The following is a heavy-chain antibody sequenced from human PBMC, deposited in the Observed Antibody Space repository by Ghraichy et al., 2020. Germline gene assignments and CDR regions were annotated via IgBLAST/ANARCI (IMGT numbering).Heavy chain of an antibody. J-gene: IGHJ4*02. Sequence: ESLNISCTVSGGSISSSSYYWGWIRQSPGKGLEWIASISYRGSTYYNPSLKSRVTISVDTSKNQFSLKLSSVTAADTAVFYCARHHYRDAYNFKLTNFDYWGQGTLVTVSS. D-gene: IGHD5-24*01. CDR3: ARHHYRDAYNFKLTNFDY. V-gene: IGHV4-39*01. CDR2: ISYRGST. CDR1: GGSISSSSYY.